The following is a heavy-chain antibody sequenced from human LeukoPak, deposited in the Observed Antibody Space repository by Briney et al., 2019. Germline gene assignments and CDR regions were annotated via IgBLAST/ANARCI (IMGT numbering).Heavy chain of an antibody. V-gene: IGHV4-59*01. J-gene: IGHJ4*02. Sequence: SETLSLTCTVSGGSISSYYWSWIRQPPGKGLEWIGYIYYSGSTNYNPSLKSRVTISVDTSKNQFSLKLSSVTAADTAVYYCARGLGFLEWSLGYWGQGTLVTVSS. CDR2: IYYSGST. D-gene: IGHD3-3*01. CDR3: ARGLGFLEWSLGY. CDR1: GGSISSYY.